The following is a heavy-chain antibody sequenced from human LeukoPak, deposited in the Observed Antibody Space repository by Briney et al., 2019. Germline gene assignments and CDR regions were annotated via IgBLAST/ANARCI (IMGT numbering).Heavy chain of an antibody. Sequence: ASVKVSCKASGYIFTSYYIHWVRQAPGQGLEWMGIINPSGGSTNYAQNSQDRVTMTRDTSTSTVYMELSSLRSEDTAVYYCARAYDSSGYSAYFDYWGQGTLVTVSS. CDR3: ARAYDSSGYSAYFDY. J-gene: IGHJ4*02. V-gene: IGHV1-46*01. CDR2: INPSGGST. D-gene: IGHD3-22*01. CDR1: GYIFTSYY.